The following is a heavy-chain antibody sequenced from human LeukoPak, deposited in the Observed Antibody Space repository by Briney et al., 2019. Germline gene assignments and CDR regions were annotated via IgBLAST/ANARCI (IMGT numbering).Heavy chain of an antibody. D-gene: IGHD4/OR15-4a*01. J-gene: IGHJ4*02. V-gene: IGHV4-34*01. CDR1: GGSFSGYY. CDR3: RIKGASFDY. Sequence: MTSETLSLTCAVYGGSFSGYYWSGIPKPPGKGLEWIGEINHSGSTNYNPSLKSRVTISVDTSKNQFSLKLSSVTAADTAVYYCRIKGASFDYWGQGTLVTVSS. CDR2: INHSGST.